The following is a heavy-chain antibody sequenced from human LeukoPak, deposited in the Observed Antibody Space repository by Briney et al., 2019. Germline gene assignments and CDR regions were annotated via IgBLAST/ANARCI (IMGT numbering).Heavy chain of an antibody. D-gene: IGHD3-9*01. CDR1: SGSITRSSYY. J-gene: IGHJ5*02. CDR3: ARGYYDILTGDNNWFDP. Sequence: SETLSLTCTVSSGSITRSSYYWSWIRQPPGKGLEWIGSIYYGGSTYDNPSLKSRVTISVDTSKNQFSLKLSSVTAADTAVCYCARGYYDILTGDNNWFDPWGQGTLVTVSS. CDR2: IYYGGST. V-gene: IGHV4-39*01.